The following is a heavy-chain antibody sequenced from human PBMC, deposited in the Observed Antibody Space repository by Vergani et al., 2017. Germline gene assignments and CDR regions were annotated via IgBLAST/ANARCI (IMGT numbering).Heavy chain of an antibody. V-gene: IGHV3-11*04. D-gene: IGHD3-10*01. J-gene: IGHJ4*02. CDR1: GFIFSDYY. CDR2: IGHSGSPI. Sequence: VQLVESGGGLVKPGGSLRLSCAVSGFIFSDYYMSWIRQAPGKGLEGISYIGHSGSPIFYADSVKGRFTISRDHAKNSFYLQLNGLGVEDTAMYFCGTGQSVSGSYGGLDVWGLGTLVTVSS. CDR3: GTGQSVSGSYGGLDV.